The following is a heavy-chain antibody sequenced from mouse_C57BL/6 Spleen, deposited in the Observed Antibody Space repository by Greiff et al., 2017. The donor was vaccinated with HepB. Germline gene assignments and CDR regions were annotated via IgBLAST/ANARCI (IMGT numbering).Heavy chain of an antibody. V-gene: IGHV1-82*01. CDR2: IYPGDGDT. J-gene: IGHJ1*03. CDR3: AREEVTTVVANWYFDV. CDR1: GYAFSSSW. Sequence: VQLQQSGPELVKPGASVKISCKASGYAFSSSWMNWVKQRPGKGLEWIGRIYPGDGDTNYNGKFKGKATLTADKSSSTAYMQLSSLTSEDSAVYFCAREEVTTVVANWYFDVWGTGPTVTVSS. D-gene: IGHD1-1*01.